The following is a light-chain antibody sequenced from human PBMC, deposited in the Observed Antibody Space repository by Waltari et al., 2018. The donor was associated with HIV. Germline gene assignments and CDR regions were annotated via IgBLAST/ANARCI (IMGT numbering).Light chain of an antibody. CDR1: SSDIGYYDS. J-gene: IGLJ1*01. Sequence: QSALTQPASVSGSPGQSITISCTGTSSDIGYYDSVSWYPQPPGKAPKLMIYEVNNRPSGISNRFSGSKSGNTASLTISGLQAEDEADYYCSSHTTSSTLYVFGTGTKVTVL. CDR2: EVN. CDR3: SSHTTSSTLYV. V-gene: IGLV2-14*01.